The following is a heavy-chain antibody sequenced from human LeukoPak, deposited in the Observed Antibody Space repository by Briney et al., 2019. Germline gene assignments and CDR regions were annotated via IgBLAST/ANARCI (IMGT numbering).Heavy chain of an antibody. J-gene: IGHJ5*02. CDR2: IYTSGST. Sequence: SETLSLTCTVSGGSISSYYWSWIRQPPGKGLEWIGRIYTSGSTNYNPSLKSRVTMSVDTSKNQFSLKLSSVTAADTAVYYCARYMVRGVIIMNNWFDPWGQGTLVTVSS. D-gene: IGHD3-10*01. V-gene: IGHV4-4*07. CDR1: GGSISSYY. CDR3: ARYMVRGVIIMNNWFDP.